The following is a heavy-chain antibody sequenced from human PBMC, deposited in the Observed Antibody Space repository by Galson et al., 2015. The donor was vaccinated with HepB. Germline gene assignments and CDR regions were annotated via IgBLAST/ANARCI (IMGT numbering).Heavy chain of an antibody. J-gene: IGHJ4*02. V-gene: IGHV4/OR15-8*02. D-gene: IGHD2-2*02. CDR2: IWHTVTT. CDR1: GGSISTNNW. Sequence: SETLSLTCVVSGGSISTNNWWSWIRQPPGKGLEWIGDIWHTVTTNYNPSLQSRLTMSLDRSKKQFSLNLISVSAADTAVYYCAKGRRAGSSSSWYNYWGQGILVTVSS. CDR3: AKGRRAGSSSSWYNY.